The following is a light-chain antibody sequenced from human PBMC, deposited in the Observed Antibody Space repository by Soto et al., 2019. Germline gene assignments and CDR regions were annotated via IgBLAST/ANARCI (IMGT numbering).Light chain of an antibody. CDR2: KAS. CDR3: QQYNSYSGT. V-gene: IGKV1-5*03. CDR1: QSISSW. J-gene: IGKJ1*01. Sequence: IKMSQSPSILSASVGDRVTITCRASQSISSWLAWFQQKPGKAPNLLIYKASSLKSGVPSRFSGSGSGTEFTLTISSLQPDDFATYYCQQYNSYSGTFGQRTKVDIK.